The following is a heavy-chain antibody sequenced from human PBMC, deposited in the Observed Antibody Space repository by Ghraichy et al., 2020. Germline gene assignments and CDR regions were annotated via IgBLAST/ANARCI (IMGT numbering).Heavy chain of an antibody. Sequence: GGSLRLSCAASGFTFDDYAMHWVRQAPGKGLEWVSGISWISGRIGYADSGKGRFTISRDNAKNSLYLQMNSLRAEDTALYYCAKVARIGHRGYSYGYLDYWGQGTLVTVSS. CDR2: ISWISGRI. CDR3: AKVARIGHRGYSYGYLDY. D-gene: IGHD5-18*01. V-gene: IGHV3-9*01. CDR1: GFTFDDYA. J-gene: IGHJ4*02.